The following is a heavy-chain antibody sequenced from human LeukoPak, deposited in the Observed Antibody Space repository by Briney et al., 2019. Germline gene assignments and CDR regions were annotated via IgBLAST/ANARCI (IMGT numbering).Heavy chain of an antibody. CDR3: ASGWSITGWYNNWFDP. Sequence: ASVKVSCKASGYTFTSYGISWVRQAPGQGLEWMGWINPNSGDTNYAQKFQGRVTMTRDTSITTVYMELSRLRSDDTAVYFCASGWSITGWYNNWFDPWGQGTLVTVSS. CDR2: INPNSGDT. J-gene: IGHJ5*02. D-gene: IGHD6-19*01. CDR1: GYTFTSYG. V-gene: IGHV1-2*02.